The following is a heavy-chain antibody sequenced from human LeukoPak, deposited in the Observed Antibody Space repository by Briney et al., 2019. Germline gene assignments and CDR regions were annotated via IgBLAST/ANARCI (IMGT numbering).Heavy chain of an antibody. Sequence: GGSLRLYCAASGLTYDDYAMHWVRQVPGKGLEWVSLISWNSRTISYADSVKGRFSISRDNAKNSLYLQMNSLRTEDTAVYYCAKDRGSSGYDDAFDMWGQGTMVTVSS. CDR2: ISWNSRTI. J-gene: IGHJ3*02. D-gene: IGHD5-12*01. CDR1: GLTYDDYA. V-gene: IGHV3-9*01. CDR3: AKDRGSSGYDDAFDM.